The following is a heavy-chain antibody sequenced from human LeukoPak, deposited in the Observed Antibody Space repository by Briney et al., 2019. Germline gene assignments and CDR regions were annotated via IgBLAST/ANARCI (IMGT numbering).Heavy chain of an antibody. CDR1: GFTFSSYD. J-gene: IGHJ4*02. CDR3: AREKGRAGDSSGYYSD. D-gene: IGHD3-22*01. Sequence: GGSLRLSCAASGFTFSSYDMHWVRQATGKGLEWVSAIGTAGDTYYPGSVKGRFAISRENAKNSLYLQMNSLRAGDTAVYYCAREKGRAGDSSGYYSDWGQGTLVTVSS. V-gene: IGHV3-13*01. CDR2: IGTAGDT.